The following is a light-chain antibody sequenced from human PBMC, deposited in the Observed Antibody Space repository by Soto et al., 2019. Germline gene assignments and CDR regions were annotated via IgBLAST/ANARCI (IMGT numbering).Light chain of an antibody. CDR3: AAWDDSLNGYV. Sequence: QSVLTQQPSASGTPGQRVTISCSGVSSNIGTNAVNWYQQLPGTAPKLLIYNNNQRPSGVPDRFSGSKSGTSASLAISGLQSEEEAEYYCAAWDDSLNGYVFGTGTKVTVL. J-gene: IGLJ1*01. V-gene: IGLV1-44*01. CDR2: NNN. CDR1: SSNIGTNA.